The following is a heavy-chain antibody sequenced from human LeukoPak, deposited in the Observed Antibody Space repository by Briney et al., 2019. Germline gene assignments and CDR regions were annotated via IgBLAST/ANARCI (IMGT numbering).Heavy chain of an antibody. J-gene: IGHJ4*02. CDR1: GVSISSSSYY. CDR2: IYYSGST. D-gene: IGHD6-19*01. Sequence: ASETLSLTCTVSGVSISSSSYYWGWIRQPPGKGPEWIGSIYYSGSTYYNPSLKSRVTISVDTSKNHFSLRLSSVTAADTAMYYCARGTLYSGWSYYFDYWGQGSQVTVFS. CDR3: ARGTLYSGWSYYFDY. V-gene: IGHV4-39*07.